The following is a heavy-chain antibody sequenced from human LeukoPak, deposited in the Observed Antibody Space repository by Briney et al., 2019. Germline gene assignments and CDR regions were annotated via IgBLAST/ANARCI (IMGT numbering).Heavy chain of an antibody. CDR3: ARDGCGGDCIEYYFDY. Sequence: PGGSLRLSCAASGFTFSSYAMHWVRQAPGKGLEWVAVISYDGSNKYYADSVKGRFTISRDNSKNTLYLQMNSLRAEDTAVYYCARDGCGGDCIEYYFDYWGQGTLVTASS. V-gene: IGHV3-30-3*01. D-gene: IGHD2-21*02. CDR1: GFTFSSYA. CDR2: ISYDGSNK. J-gene: IGHJ4*02.